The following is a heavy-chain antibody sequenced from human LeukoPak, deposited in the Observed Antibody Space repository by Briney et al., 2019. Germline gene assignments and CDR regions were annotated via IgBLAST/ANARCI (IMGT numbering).Heavy chain of an antibody. CDR3: ARDSDMVRALGWFDP. CDR1: GFTFSSYW. J-gene: IGHJ5*02. Sequence: GGSLRLSCAASGFTFSSYWMHWVRQAPGKGLVWVSRINSDGSSTSYADSVKGRFTISRDNAKNTLYLQMNSLRAEDTAVYYCARDSDMVRALGWFDPWGQGTLVTVSS. CDR2: INSDGSST. V-gene: IGHV3-74*01. D-gene: IGHD3-10*01.